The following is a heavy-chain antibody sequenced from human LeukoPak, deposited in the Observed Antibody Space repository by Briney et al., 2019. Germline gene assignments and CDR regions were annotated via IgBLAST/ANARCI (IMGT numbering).Heavy chain of an antibody. D-gene: IGHD6-13*01. CDR1: GFTFSSYE. CDR2: ISSSGSTI. V-gene: IGHV3-48*03. Sequence: PGRSLRLSCAASGFTFSSYEMNWVRQAPGKGLEWVSYISSSGSTIYYANSVKGRFTISRDNAKNSLYLQMNSLRAEDTAVYYCARVRSPRIAAAGVWGQGTTVTVSS. J-gene: IGHJ6*02. CDR3: ARVRSPRIAAAGV.